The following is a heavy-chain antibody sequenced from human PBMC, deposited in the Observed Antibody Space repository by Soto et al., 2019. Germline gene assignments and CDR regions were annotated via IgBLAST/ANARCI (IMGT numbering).Heavy chain of an antibody. Sequence: SETLSLTCAVSGGSISSGGYSWSWIRQPPGKGLEWIGYIYHSGSTYYNPSLKSRVTISRDNAKNSLYLQMNSLRAEDTAVYYCAREADILYWFDPWGQGTLVTVSS. V-gene: IGHV4-30-2*01. CDR3: AREADILYWFDP. CDR1: GGSISSGGYS. CDR2: IYHSGST. D-gene: IGHD3-9*01. J-gene: IGHJ5*02.